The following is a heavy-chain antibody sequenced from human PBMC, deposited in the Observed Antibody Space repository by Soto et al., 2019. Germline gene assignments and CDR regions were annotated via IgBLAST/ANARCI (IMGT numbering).Heavy chain of an antibody. Sequence: EVQLLESGGGLVQPGGSLRLSCAASGFTFSSYGMSWVRQAPGKGLEWVSAISSSGGSAYYADSVKGRFTISRDNSKNPLYLQMNSLRAEDTAVYYCGIGATSPSYWGQGTLVTVSS. CDR3: GIGATSPSY. CDR1: GFTFSSYG. CDR2: ISSSGGSA. J-gene: IGHJ4*02. V-gene: IGHV3-23*01.